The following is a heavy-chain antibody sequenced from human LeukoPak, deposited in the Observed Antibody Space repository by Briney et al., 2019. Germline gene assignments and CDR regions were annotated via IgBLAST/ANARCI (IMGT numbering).Heavy chain of an antibody. J-gene: IGHJ6*03. Sequence: ASVKVSCKASGYTFTSYAMHWVRQAPGQRLEWMGWISAYNGNTNYAQKLQGRVSMTTDTSTSTAYMELRSLRSDDTAVYYCARDAQHYCSSTSCYGPRSGADYYYYYMDVWGKGTTVTVSS. CDR2: ISAYNGNT. V-gene: IGHV1-18*01. CDR1: GYTFTSYA. D-gene: IGHD2-2*01. CDR3: ARDAQHYCSSTSCYGPRSGADYYYYYMDV.